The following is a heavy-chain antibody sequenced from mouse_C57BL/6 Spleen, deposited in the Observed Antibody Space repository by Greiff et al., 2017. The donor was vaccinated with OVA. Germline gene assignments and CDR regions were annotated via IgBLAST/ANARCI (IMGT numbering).Heavy chain of an antibody. J-gene: IGHJ4*01. CDR2: INPSNGGT. D-gene: IGHD3-2*02. Sequence: VQLQQSGTELVKPGASVKLSCKASGYTFTSYWIHWVKQRPGQGLEWIGNINPSNGGTNYNEKFKSKATLTVDKSSSTAYMQLSSLTSEDSAVYYCAREGQLRLPYAMDYWGQGTSVTVSS. CDR3: AREGQLRLPYAMDY. CDR1: GYTFTSYW. V-gene: IGHV1-53*01.